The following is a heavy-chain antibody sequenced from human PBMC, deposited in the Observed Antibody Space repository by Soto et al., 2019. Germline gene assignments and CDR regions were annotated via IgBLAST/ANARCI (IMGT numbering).Heavy chain of an antibody. CDR1: GGSFSSYY. CDR3: ARLGRQQLVRRNWFDL. Sequence: SETLSLACAVYGGSFSSYYWSWIRQPPGKGLEWIGEITHSGSTNYNPSLKSRVTISVDTSKNQFSLKLSSGTAADTAVYYCARLGRQQLVRRNWFDLWGQGTLVTVSS. V-gene: IGHV4-34*01. J-gene: IGHJ5*02. D-gene: IGHD6-13*01. CDR2: ITHSGST.